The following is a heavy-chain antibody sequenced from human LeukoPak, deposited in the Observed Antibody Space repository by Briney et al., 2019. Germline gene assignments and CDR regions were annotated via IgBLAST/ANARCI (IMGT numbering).Heavy chain of an antibody. D-gene: IGHD4-17*01. Sequence: PGGSLRLSCAASGFTFSNYGFHWVRKAPGKGLEWVAVIWYDRSNKYYADSVKGRFTISRDNSKNTLYLQMNSLRAEDTAVYYCARDLGTTNYFFDYWGQGTLVTVSS. J-gene: IGHJ4*02. V-gene: IGHV3-33*01. CDR2: IWYDRSNK. CDR1: GFTFSNYG. CDR3: ARDLGTTNYFFDY.